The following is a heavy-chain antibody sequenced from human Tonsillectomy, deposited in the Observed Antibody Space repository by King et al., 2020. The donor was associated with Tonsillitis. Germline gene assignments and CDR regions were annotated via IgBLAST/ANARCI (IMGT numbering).Heavy chain of an antibody. CDR2: ISGSSDTI. Sequence: VQLVESGGGLVQPGGSLRLSCAASGFTFSSYSMNWVRQAPGKGLEWVSYISGSSDTIYYADPVKGRCTISRENAKNSLYLQMNSLRVEDTAVYYCARDRDGRGYSGSDFDYWGQGILVTVSS. V-gene: IGHV3-48*04. CDR3: ARDRDGRGYSGSDFDY. CDR1: GFTFSSYS. J-gene: IGHJ4*02. D-gene: IGHD5-12*01.